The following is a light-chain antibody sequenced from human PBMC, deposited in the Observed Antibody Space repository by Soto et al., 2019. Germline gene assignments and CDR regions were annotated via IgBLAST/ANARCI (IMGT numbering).Light chain of an antibody. Sequence: QSALTQPASVSGSPGQSITISCTGTSSDVGGYNFVSWYQQHPGKAPKLMIYEVTDLPSGVSNRFSGSKSGSTASLTISGLQAEDEAEYYCSSYTSRNTLAFGGGTKVTVL. V-gene: IGLV2-14*01. CDR1: SSDVGGYNF. CDR2: EVT. CDR3: SSYTSRNTLA. J-gene: IGLJ2*01.